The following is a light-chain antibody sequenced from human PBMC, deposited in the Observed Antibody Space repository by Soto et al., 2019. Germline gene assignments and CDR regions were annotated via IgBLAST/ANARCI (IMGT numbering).Light chain of an antibody. V-gene: IGKV3-20*01. CDR1: QRVDSNS. CDR2: GAS. CDR3: QQYVASPLT. J-gene: IGKJ4*01. Sequence: EFVLTQSPGALSVSPGETVTLSCRASQRVDSNSLAWYHHKPGLAPRLLIFGASTRATRIPDRFSGSGSGTDFTLTITRLEPEDSGLYYCQQYVASPLTFGGGTRV.